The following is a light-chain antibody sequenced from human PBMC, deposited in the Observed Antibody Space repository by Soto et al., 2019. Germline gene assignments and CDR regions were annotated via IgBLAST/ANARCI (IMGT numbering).Light chain of an antibody. CDR3: CSYAGSRTLKV. J-gene: IGLJ1*01. CDR1: RSNIGNYNL. Sequence: QSALTQPASVSGSPGQSITISCSGTRSNIGNYNLVSWYQQHPGKAPKLMIYELSKRPSGVSNRFSGYKSGNTASLTISGLQAEDEADYYCCSYAGSRTLKVFGTGTKLTVL. V-gene: IGLV2-23*02. CDR2: ELS.